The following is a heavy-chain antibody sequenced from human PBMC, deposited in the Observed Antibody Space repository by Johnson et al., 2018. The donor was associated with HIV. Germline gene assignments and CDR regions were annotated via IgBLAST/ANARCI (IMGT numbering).Heavy chain of an antibody. D-gene: IGHD3-16*01. Sequence: QVQLVESGGGLVQPGGSLKLSCAVSGFTLSSYAMHWVRQAPGQGLEWVAVISYDGNNDYYADSVKDRFTITRDKSKNTLFLQMHGLRVEDTAIYYCTTLYSQMGEDVFDIWGQGTMVTVSS. CDR2: ISYDGNND. CDR1: GFTLSSYA. V-gene: IGHV3-30*04. CDR3: TTLYSQMGEDVFDI. J-gene: IGHJ3*02.